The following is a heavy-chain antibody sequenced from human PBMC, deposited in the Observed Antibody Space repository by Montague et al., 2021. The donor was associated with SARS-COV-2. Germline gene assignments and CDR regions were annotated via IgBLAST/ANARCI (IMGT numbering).Heavy chain of an antibody. CDR1: GFTFSSYW. V-gene: IGHV3-7*01. J-gene: IGHJ6*02. Sequence: SLRLSCAASGFTFSSYWMSWVRQAPGKGLEWVANIKQDGSEKCHVDSVKGRFTISRDNAKNSLYLRMNSLRAEDTAVYYCARDGVGFGELTGNYYYYYGMDVWGQGTTVTVSS. CDR3: ARDGVGFGELTGNYYYYYGMDV. CDR2: IKQDGSEK. D-gene: IGHD3-10*01.